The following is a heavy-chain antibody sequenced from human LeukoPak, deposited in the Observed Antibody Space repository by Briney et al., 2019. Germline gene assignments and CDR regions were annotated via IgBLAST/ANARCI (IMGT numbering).Heavy chain of an antibody. CDR3: ARAATPYDYVWGSYRYPPRY. J-gene: IGHJ4*02. V-gene: IGHV4-34*01. D-gene: IGHD3-16*02. Sequence: SETLSLTCAVYGGSFSGYYWSWIRQPPGKGLEWIGEINHSGSTNYNPSLKSRVTISVDTSKNQFSLKLSSVTAADTAVYYYARAATPYDYVWGSYRYPPRYWGQGTLVTVSS. CDR1: GGSFSGYY. CDR2: INHSGST.